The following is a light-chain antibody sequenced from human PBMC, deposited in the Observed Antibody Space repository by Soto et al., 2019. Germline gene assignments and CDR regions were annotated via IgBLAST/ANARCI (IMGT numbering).Light chain of an antibody. V-gene: IGKV1-6*01. J-gene: IGKJ1*01. Sequence: AIQMTQSPSSLSASVGDRVTITCRASQDIRNDLGWYQQKPGKAPNILISTASILHTGVPSRFSGSGSGTDFTLIISSLQPEDFATYYCLQDYNYPRTFGQGTKVEI. CDR1: QDIRND. CDR3: LQDYNYPRT. CDR2: TAS.